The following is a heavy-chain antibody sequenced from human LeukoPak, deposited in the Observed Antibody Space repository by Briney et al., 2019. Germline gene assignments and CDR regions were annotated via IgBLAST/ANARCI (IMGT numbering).Heavy chain of an antibody. V-gene: IGHV5-51*01. Sequence: ESLKISCKGSGYSFTSYWIGWVRQMPGKGLEWMGIIYPGDPDTRYSPSFQGQVTISADKSISTAYLQWSSLKASDTAMYYCARLDDGDGYNWGAFDIWGQGTMVTVSS. CDR3: ARLDDGDGYNWGAFDI. J-gene: IGHJ3*02. CDR1: GYSFTSYW. CDR2: IYPGDPDT. D-gene: IGHD5-24*01.